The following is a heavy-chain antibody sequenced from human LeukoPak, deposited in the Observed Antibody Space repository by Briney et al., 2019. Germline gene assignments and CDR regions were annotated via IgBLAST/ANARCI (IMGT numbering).Heavy chain of an antibody. J-gene: IGHJ2*01. CDR2: MNPNSGNT. CDR1: GYTFTSYD. Sequence: ASVKVSCKASGYTFTSYDINWVRQATGQGLEWMGWMNPNSGNTNYAQKLQGRVTMTTDTSTSTAYMELRSLRSDDTAVYYCARVMGSLRYFDWLRDRDWYFDLWGRGTLVTVSS. V-gene: IGHV1-18*01. D-gene: IGHD3-9*01. CDR3: ARVMGSLRYFDWLRDRDWYFDL.